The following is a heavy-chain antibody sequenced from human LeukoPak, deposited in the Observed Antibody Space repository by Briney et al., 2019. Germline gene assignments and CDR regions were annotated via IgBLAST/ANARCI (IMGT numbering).Heavy chain of an antibody. CDR3: ARRAMTERGHSYGLDY. J-gene: IGHJ4*02. Sequence: GGSLGLSCAASGFTFRTYSMNWVRQAPGKGLEWVSSISSSSDYIYYADSVKGRFTISRDNAKNSMYLQMNSLRAEDTAVYYCARRAMTERGHSYGLDYWGQGTLVTVSS. CDR1: GFTFRTYS. V-gene: IGHV3-21*06. D-gene: IGHD5-18*01. CDR2: ISSSSDYI.